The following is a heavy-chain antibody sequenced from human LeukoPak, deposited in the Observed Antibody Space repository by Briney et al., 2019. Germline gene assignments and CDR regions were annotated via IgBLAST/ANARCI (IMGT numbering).Heavy chain of an antibody. D-gene: IGHD5-12*01. CDR2: IRYDGSNK. Sequence: GGSLRLSCAASGFTFSSYGMHWVRQAPGKGLEWVAFIRYDGSNKYYADSVKGRFTISRDNSKNTLYLQMNSLRAEDTAVYYCAKGQHIVTTISQEGFEYWGQGTLVTVST. CDR1: GFTFSSYG. V-gene: IGHV3-30*02. J-gene: IGHJ4*02. CDR3: AKGQHIVTTISQEGFEY.